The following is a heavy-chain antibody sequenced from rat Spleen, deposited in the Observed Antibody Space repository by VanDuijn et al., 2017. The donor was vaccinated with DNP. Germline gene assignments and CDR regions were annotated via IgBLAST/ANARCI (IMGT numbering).Heavy chain of an antibody. Sequence: EVKLVESGGGLVQPGRSLKLSCAASGFNFNGFWMGWVRQAPGKGLEWIGEINEDSSIINYTPSLKDKFTISRDNAQNTLYLQMSKLGSEDTATYYCTIAADWFGYWGQGTLVTVSS. CDR1: GFNFNGFW. V-gene: IGHV4-2*01. CDR3: TIAADWFGY. J-gene: IGHJ3*01. CDR2: INEDSSII.